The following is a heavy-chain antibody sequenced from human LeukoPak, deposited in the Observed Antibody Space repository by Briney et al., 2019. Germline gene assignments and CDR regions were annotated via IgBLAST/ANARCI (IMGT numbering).Heavy chain of an antibody. J-gene: IGHJ5*02. V-gene: IGHV3-33*01. Sequence: PGGSLRLSCAASGFTFSNHGMHWVRQAPGKGLEWVAVIWYDGSNKYYADSVKGRFTISRDNSKNTLYLQMNSLRAEDTAVYDCARDSPWFDPWGQGTLVTVSS. CDR1: GFTFSNHG. CDR2: IWYDGSNK. CDR3: ARDSPWFDP.